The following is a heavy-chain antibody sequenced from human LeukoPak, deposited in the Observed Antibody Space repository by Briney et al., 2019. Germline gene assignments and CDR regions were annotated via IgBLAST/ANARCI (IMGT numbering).Heavy chain of an antibody. CDR2: INHSGST. CDR1: GVSFSGYY. Sequence: SETLSLTCAVYGVSFSGYYWSWIRQPPGKGLEWIGEINHSGSTNYNPSLKSRVTISVDTSKNQFSLKLSSVTAADTAVYYCARGYSSSWAGDQLDYWGQGTLVTVSS. J-gene: IGHJ4*02. V-gene: IGHV4-34*01. CDR3: ARGYSSSWAGDQLDY. D-gene: IGHD6-13*01.